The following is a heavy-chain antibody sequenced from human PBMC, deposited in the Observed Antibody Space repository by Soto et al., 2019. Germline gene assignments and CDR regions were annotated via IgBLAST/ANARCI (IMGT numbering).Heavy chain of an antibody. V-gene: IGHV4-30-2*01. J-gene: IGHJ4*02. CDR2: IYHSGST. D-gene: IGHD2-21*01. CDR1: GGSISSGGYS. CDR3: ARGNVVAIDY. Sequence: SETLSLTCAVSGGSISSGGYSWSWLRQPPGKGLEWIGYIYHSGSTYYNPSLKSRVTISVDRSKNQFSLKLSSVTAADTAVYYCARGNVVAIDYWGQGPLVTVSS.